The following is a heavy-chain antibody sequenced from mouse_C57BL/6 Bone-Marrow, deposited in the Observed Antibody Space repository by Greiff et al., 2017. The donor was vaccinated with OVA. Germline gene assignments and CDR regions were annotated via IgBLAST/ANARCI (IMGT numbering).Heavy chain of an antibody. J-gene: IGHJ3*01. CDR2: IDPETGGT. V-gene: IGHV1-15*01. Sequence: VQLQQSGAELVRPGASVTLSCKASGYTFTDYEMHWVKQTPVHGLEWIGAIDPETGGTAYNQKFKGKAILTADKSSSTAYMELRSLTSEDSAVYYCTRSIYYGNPNGGQGTLVTVSA. CDR3: TRSIYYGNPN. CDR1: GYTFTDYE. D-gene: IGHD2-1*01.